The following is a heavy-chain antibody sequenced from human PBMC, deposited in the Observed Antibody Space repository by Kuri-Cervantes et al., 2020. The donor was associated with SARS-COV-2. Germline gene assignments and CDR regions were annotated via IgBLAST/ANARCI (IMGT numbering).Heavy chain of an antibody. CDR2: IYYSGST. V-gene: IGHV4-59*01. CDR3: ARGSWNYPFDY. J-gene: IGHJ4*02. CDR1: GGSISSYY. D-gene: IGHD1-7*01. Sequence: ETLSLTCTVSGGSISSYYWSWIRQPPGKGLEWIGYIYYSGSTNYNPSLKSRVTISVDTSKNQFSLKLSSVTAADTAVYYCARGSWNYPFDYWGQGTLVTVSS.